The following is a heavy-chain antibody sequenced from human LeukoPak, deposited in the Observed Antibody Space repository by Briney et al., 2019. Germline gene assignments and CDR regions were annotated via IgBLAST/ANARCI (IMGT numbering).Heavy chain of an antibody. Sequence: PSETLSLTCTVSGGSISTSDYLWAWVRQPPGKGLEWIGDFYYNGVTSYSPSHKSRVTISVDTSKDQFSLNLTSVTAADTAVYYCVRRNYVSGRIDPWGQGTLVTVSS. CDR3: VRRNYVSGRIDP. D-gene: IGHD3-16*01. CDR1: GGSISTSDYL. CDR2: FYYNGVT. V-gene: IGHV4-39*01. J-gene: IGHJ5*02.